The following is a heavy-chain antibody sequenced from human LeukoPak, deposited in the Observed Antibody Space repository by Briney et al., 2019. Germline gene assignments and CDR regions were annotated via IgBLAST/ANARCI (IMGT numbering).Heavy chain of an antibody. Sequence: ASVKVSCKASGGTFSSHAISWVRQAPGQGLEWMGGIIPIFGTANYAQKFQGRVTITADESTSTAYMELSSLRSEDTAVYYCATIGYCSGGSCPLLIYYYYYGMDVWGQGTTVTVSS. V-gene: IGHV1-69*13. J-gene: IGHJ6*02. CDR2: IIPIFGTA. D-gene: IGHD2-15*01. CDR3: ATIGYCSGGSCPLLIYYYYYGMDV. CDR1: GGTFSSHA.